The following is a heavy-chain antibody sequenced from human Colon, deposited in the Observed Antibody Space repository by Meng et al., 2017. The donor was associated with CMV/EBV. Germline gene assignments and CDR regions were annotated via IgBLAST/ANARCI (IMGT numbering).Heavy chain of an antibody. Sequence: HVRLREAGPGPVKTSETLPPTCTVSGGSISTYYWSWIRQPAGEGLEWLGRISTNRNTDYNPSLNSRATIWLDTSNNQFSLKLTSVTAADTAVYYCVRGGYSGTQTGGVQEYWGQGTLVTVSS. CDR2: ISTNRNT. CDR3: VRGGYSGTQTGGVQEY. CDR1: GGSISTYY. D-gene: IGHD5-12*01. J-gene: IGHJ4*02. V-gene: IGHV4-4*07.